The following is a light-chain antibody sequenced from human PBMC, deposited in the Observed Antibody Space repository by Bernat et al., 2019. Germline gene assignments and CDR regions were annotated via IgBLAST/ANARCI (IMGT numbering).Light chain of an antibody. Sequence: SYVLTQPPSVSVAPGKTAAITCGGNNIGSKSVHWYQQKPGQAPVVVVYDDNDRPSGIPERFSGSTSGNTATLTISRVEAGDEADYYCQVWDSSSDQQMFGGGTKLTVL. J-gene: IGLJ3*02. CDR1: NIGSKS. V-gene: IGLV3-21*03. CDR2: DDN. CDR3: QVWDSSSDQQM.